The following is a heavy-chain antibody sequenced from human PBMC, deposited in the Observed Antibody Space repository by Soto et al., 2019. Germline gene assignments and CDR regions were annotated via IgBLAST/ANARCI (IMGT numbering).Heavy chain of an antibody. CDR1: GFTFSNYW. Sequence: GGSLRLSCEASGFTFSNYWMQWVRQAPGKGLVWLSRVTSDGSGTNYADSVKGRFTISRDNTKNTLFLQMNSLGAEDTAVYYCARVPTAAAGTGPDYWGQGTLVTVSS. V-gene: IGHV3-74*01. D-gene: IGHD6-13*01. CDR2: VTSDGSGT. J-gene: IGHJ4*02. CDR3: ARVPTAAAGTGPDY.